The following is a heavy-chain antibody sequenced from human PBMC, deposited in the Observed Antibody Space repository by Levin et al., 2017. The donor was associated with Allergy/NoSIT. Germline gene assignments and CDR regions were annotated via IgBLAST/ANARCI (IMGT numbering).Heavy chain of an antibody. D-gene: IGHD1-26*01. CDR2: ISYDGSNK. V-gene: IGHV3-30-3*01. J-gene: IGHJ4*02. CDR3: ARDRVAKMMGAPFGY. CDR1: GFTFSSYA. Sequence: GESLKISCAASGFTFSSYAMHWVRQAPGKGLEWVAVISYDGSNKYYADSVKGRFTISRDNSKNTLYLQMNSLRAEDTAVYYCARDRVAKMMGAPFGYWGQGTLVTVSS.